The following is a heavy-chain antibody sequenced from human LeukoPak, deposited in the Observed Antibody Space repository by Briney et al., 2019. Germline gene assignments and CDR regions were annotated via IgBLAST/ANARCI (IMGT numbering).Heavy chain of an antibody. V-gene: IGHV1-2*06. D-gene: IGHD5-18*01. CDR2: INPNNGDT. J-gene: IGHJ2*01. CDR3: AKRRESGYSYGDYWYLDL. Sequence: ASVKVSCKASGYSFTAYYMHWVRQAPGQGLEWMGRINPNNGDTNYAQKFQGRVTMTRDTSVSTAYMDLSRLTSDDTAVYYCAKRRESGYSYGDYWYLDLWGRGTLVTVSS. CDR1: GYSFTAYY.